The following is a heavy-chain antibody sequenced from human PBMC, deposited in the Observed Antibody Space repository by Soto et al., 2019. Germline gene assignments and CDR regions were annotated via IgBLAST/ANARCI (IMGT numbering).Heavy chain of an antibody. V-gene: IGHV3-30-3*01. J-gene: IGHJ4*02. CDR1: GFTFSSYA. CDR2: ISYDGSNK. D-gene: IGHD6-6*01. Sequence: PGGSLRLSCAASGFTFSSYAMHWVRQAPGKGLEWVAVISYDGSNKYYAESVKGRFTISRDNSKKTLYLQMNSLRDEDTAEYYCARDIAARPQLFDYWGQGTLVTVSS. CDR3: ARDIAARPQLFDY.